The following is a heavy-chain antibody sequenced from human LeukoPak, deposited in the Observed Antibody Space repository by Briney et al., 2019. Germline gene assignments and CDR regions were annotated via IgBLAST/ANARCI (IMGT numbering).Heavy chain of an antibody. J-gene: IGHJ6*02. CDR1: GYTFTIYY. Sequence: ASVKVSCKASGYTFTIYYVHWVRQAPGQGLEWMGIINPSGGSTSYAQKFQGRVTMTRDTSTSTVYMELSSLRSEDTAVYYCARLVTIKYGMDVWGQGTTVIVSS. CDR3: ARLVTIKYGMDV. CDR2: INPSGGST. V-gene: IGHV1-46*01. D-gene: IGHD5-12*01.